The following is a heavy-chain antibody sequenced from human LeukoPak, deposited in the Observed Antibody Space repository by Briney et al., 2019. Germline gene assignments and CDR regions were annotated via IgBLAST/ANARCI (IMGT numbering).Heavy chain of an antibody. V-gene: IGHV4-61*02. CDR1: GGSISSGSYY. CDR3: ARPDNRAFDI. Sequence: SETLSLTCTVSGGSISSGSYYWSWIRQPAGKGLEWIGRICTSGSTNYNPSLKSRVTISVDTSKNQFSLKLSPVTAADTAVYYCARPDNRAFDIWGQGTMVTVSS. CDR2: ICTSGST. J-gene: IGHJ3*02. D-gene: IGHD1-14*01.